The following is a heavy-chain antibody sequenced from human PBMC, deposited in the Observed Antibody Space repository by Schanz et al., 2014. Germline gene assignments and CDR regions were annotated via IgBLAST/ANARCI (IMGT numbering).Heavy chain of an antibody. J-gene: IGHJ3*02. CDR2: ISYHGSER. D-gene: IGHD2-2*01. CDR1: GFSFSDYG. Sequence: VQLVESGGGLVKPGRSLRLSCAGSGFSFSDYGMHWVRQAPGRGLEWVAVISYHGSERYYADSVKGRFTISRDNSKNTLYLQMNSLRDEDTAMYYCAKRCSSTSCSHGAFDIWGQGTMVTVSS. CDR3: AKRCSSTSCSHGAFDI. V-gene: IGHV3-30*18.